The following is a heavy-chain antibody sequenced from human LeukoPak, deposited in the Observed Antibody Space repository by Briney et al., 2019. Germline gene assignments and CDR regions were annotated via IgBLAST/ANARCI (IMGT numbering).Heavy chain of an antibody. CDR3: ARYADGIFY. V-gene: IGHV3-74*01. CDR1: GFTFSSSW. Sequence: SGGSLRLSCAASGFTFSSSWMHWVRQAPGKGLIWVSRVNGDGTGTIYADSVKGRFTISRDNAKNTLYLQMNSLRAEDMSVYYCARYADGIFYWGQGTLVTVSS. J-gene: IGHJ4*02. CDR2: VNGDGTGT. D-gene: IGHD1-14*01.